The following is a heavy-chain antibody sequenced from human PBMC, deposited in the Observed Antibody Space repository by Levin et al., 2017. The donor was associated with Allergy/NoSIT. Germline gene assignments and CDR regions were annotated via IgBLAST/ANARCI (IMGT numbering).Heavy chain of an antibody. Sequence: PGGSLRLSCAASGFTFSSYSMNWVRQAPGKGLEWVSYISSSSSTIYYADSVKGRFTISRDNAKNSLYLQMNSLRDEDTAVYYCARDSGGGYDLNDAFDNWGQGTMVTVSS. CDR2: ISSSSSTI. J-gene: IGHJ3*02. D-gene: IGHD5-12*01. CDR1: GFTFSSYS. CDR3: ARDSGGGYDLNDAFDN. V-gene: IGHV3-48*02.